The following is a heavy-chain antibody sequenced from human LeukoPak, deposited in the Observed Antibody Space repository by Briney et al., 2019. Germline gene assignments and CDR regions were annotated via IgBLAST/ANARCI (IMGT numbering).Heavy chain of an antibody. CDR2: INPSGGST. V-gene: IGHV1-46*03. Sequence: GASVKVSCKASGYTFTSYYMHWVRQAPGQGLEWMGIINPSGGSTSYAQKFQGRVAMTRDTSTSTVYMELSSLRSEDTAVYYRARLAECYDILTGYSYFDYWGQGTLVTVSS. CDR3: ARLAECYDILTGYSYFDY. D-gene: IGHD3-9*01. CDR1: GYTFTSYY. J-gene: IGHJ4*02.